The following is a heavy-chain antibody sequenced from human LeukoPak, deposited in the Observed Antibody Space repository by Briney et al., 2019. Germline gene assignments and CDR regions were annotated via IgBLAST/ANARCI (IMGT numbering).Heavy chain of an antibody. V-gene: IGHV3-48*01. J-gene: IGHJ4*02. Sequence: GGSLTLSCAASGFIFGRDFMNWVRQATGRGLEWISYISRDSDIRYYADSVRGRFHISRDNARNSLYLQMNSLRADDTAMYYCARDPTSGYFDYWGQGTLVTVSS. CDR2: ISRDSDIR. CDR3: ARDPTSGYFDY. CDR1: GFIFGRDF. D-gene: IGHD3-10*01.